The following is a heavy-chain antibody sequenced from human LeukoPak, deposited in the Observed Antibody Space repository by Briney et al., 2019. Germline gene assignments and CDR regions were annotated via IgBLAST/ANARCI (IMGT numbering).Heavy chain of an antibody. D-gene: IGHD6-13*01. J-gene: IGHJ4*02. CDR1: GGSFSGYY. Sequence: SETLSLTCAVYGGSFSGYYWSWIRQPPGKGLEWIGEINHSGSTNYNPSLKSRVTISVDTSKNPFSLKLSSVTAADTAVYYCARAGRFTAAAGYWGQGTLVTVSS. V-gene: IGHV4-34*01. CDR3: ARAGRFTAAAGY. CDR2: INHSGST.